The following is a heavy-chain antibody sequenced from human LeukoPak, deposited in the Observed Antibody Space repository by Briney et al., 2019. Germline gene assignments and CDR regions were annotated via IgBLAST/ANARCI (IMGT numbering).Heavy chain of an antibody. Sequence: SETLSLTCAVYGGSFSGYYWSWIRQPPGKGLEWIGEVNHSGSTNYNPSLKSRVTISVDTSKNQFSLKLRSVTAADTAVYYCARGITYYYDSSGYFDYWGQGTLVTVSS. D-gene: IGHD3-22*01. V-gene: IGHV4-34*01. CDR3: ARGITYYYDSSGYFDY. CDR2: VNHSGST. CDR1: GGSFSGYY. J-gene: IGHJ4*02.